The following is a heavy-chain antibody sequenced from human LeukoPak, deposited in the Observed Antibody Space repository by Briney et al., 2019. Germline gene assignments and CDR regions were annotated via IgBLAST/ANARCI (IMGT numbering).Heavy chain of an antibody. D-gene: IGHD3-9*01. CDR3: ARWGGDILTGYYPFRGAFDI. CDR2: INWNGGST. CDR1: GFTFDDYG. V-gene: IGHV3-20*04. Sequence: PGGSLRLSCAASGFTFDDYGMSWVRQAPGKGLEWVSGINWNGGSTGYADSVKGRFTISRDNAKNSLYPQMNSLRAEDTALYYCARWGGDILTGYYPFRGAFDIWGQGTMVTVSS. J-gene: IGHJ3*02.